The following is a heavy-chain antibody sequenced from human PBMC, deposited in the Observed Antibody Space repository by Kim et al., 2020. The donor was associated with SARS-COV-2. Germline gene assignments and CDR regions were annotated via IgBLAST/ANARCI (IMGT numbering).Heavy chain of an antibody. D-gene: IGHD1-7*01. V-gene: IGHV1-2*02. CDR3: ARGGNWNSLSPRDF. Sequence: ASVKVSCKASGYTFTDYYIHWVRQAPGQGFEWMGWLSPNSGGPNYAQKFQGRVTMTRDTAIATAYMVLTRLTSDDTAIYFWARGGNWNSLSPRDFWGQGT. CDR2: LSPNSGGP. J-gene: IGHJ4*02. CDR1: GYTFTDYY.